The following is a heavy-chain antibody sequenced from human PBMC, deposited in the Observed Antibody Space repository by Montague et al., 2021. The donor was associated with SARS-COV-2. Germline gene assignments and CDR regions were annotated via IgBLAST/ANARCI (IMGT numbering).Heavy chain of an antibody. CDR1: GGSISSSSYY. CDR2: IYYSGST. Sequence: SETLSLTCTVSGGSISSSSYYWGWIRQPPGKGLEWIGSIYYSGSTYYNPSLKSRVTISVDTSKNQFSLKLSSVTAGDTAVYYCASLPRITIFGVVIHFDYWGQGTLVTVSS. J-gene: IGHJ4*02. CDR3: ASLPRITIFGVVIHFDY. V-gene: IGHV4-39*01. D-gene: IGHD3-3*01.